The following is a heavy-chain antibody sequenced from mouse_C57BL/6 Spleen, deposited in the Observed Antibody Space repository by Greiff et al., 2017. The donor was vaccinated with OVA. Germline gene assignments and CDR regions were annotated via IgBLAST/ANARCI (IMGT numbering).Heavy chain of an antibody. J-gene: IGHJ4*01. CDR3: ARNSDGNYGAMDY. CDR2: IWRGGST. D-gene: IGHD2-1*01. V-gene: IGHV2-2*01. Sequence: VKLQESGPGLVQPSQSLSITCTVSGFSLTSYGVHWVRQSPGKGLEWLGVIWRGGSTDYNAAFISRLSISKDNSKSQVFFKMNSLQADDTAIYYCARNSDGNYGAMDYWGQGTSVTVSS. CDR1: GFSLTSYG.